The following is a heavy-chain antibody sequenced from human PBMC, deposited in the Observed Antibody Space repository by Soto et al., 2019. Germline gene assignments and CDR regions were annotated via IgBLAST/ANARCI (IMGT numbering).Heavy chain of an antibody. CDR3: AKQNGDGGNSELEY. D-gene: IGHD2-21*02. CDR1: GFTFSSYA. V-gene: IGHV3-23*01. Sequence: EVQLLESGGGLVQPGGSLRLSCAASGFTFSSYAMSWVRQAPGKGLEWVSAISGSGGSTYYADSMKGRFTISRDYSKNTLYLQMNSLRAEDTAVYYCAKQNGDGGNSELEYWGQGTLVTVSS. J-gene: IGHJ4*02. CDR2: ISGSGGST.